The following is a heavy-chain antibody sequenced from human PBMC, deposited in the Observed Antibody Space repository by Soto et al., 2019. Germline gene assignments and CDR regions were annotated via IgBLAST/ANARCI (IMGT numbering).Heavy chain of an antibody. D-gene: IGHD6-13*01. V-gene: IGHV4-59*01. Sequence: SETLSLTCTVSGGSISSYYWSWIRQPPVKGLEWIGYIYYSGSTDYNPSLKSRVTISVDTSKNQFSLKLSSVTAADTAVYYCARSYSSTLENWFDPWGQGTLVTVSS. CDR2: IYYSGST. CDR3: ARSYSSTLENWFDP. J-gene: IGHJ5*02. CDR1: GGSISSYY.